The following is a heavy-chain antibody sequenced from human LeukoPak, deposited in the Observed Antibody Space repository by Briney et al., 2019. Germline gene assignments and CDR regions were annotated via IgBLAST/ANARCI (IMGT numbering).Heavy chain of an antibody. J-gene: IGHJ1*01. Sequence: SVKVSCKASGGTFSSYAISWVRQAPGQGLEWMGGIIPIFGTANYAQKFQGRVTITADESTSTAYMELSSLRSEDTAVYYCARGSNSRPRGSVSEEYLQHWGQGTLVTVSS. CDR2: IIPIFGTA. CDR1: GGTFSSYA. D-gene: IGHD2/OR15-2a*01. V-gene: IGHV1-69*13. CDR3: ARGSNSRPRGSVSEEYLQH.